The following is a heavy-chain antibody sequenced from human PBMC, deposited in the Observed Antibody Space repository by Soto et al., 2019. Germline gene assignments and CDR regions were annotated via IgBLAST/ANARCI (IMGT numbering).Heavy chain of an antibody. D-gene: IGHD4-17*01. V-gene: IGHV4-39*02. CDR1: GGSISSSSYY. CDR3: ARDYGEGEQIVCGMDV. CDR2: IYYSGST. J-gene: IGHJ6*02. Sequence: PSETLSLTCTVSGGSISSSSYYWGWIRQPPGKGLEWIGSIYYSGSTYYNPSLKSRVTISVDTSKNQFSLKLSSVTAADTAVYYCARDYGEGEQIVCGMDVWGQGTTVTVSS.